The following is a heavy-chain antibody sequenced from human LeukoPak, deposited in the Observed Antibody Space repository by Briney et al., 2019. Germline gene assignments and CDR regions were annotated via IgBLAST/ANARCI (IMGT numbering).Heavy chain of an antibody. D-gene: IGHD6-19*01. J-gene: IGHJ4*02. CDR2: ISGSGGST. V-gene: IGHV3-23*01. CDR1: GFTLSSYA. Sequence: PGGSLRLSCAASGFTLSSYAMSWVRQAPGKGLEWVSAISGSGGSTYYADSVKGRFTISRDNSKNTLYLQMNSLRAEDTAVYYCAKSEYSSGWSLYDYWGQGTLVTVSS. CDR3: AKSEYSSGWSLYDY.